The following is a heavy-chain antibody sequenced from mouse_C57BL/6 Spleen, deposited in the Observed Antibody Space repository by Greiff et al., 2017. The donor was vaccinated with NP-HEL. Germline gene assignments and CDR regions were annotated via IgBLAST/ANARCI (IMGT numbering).Heavy chain of an antibody. Sequence: QVQLQQPGAELVKPGASVKMSCKASGYTFTSYWITWVKQRPGQGLEWIGDIYPGSGSTNYNEKFKSKATLTVDTSSSTADKQHSSRTAEDAAVYYGAKDSNVSGFADWGQGTLVTVSA. CDR3: AKDSNVSGFAD. CDR1: GYTFTSYW. V-gene: IGHV1-55*01. J-gene: IGHJ3*01. D-gene: IGHD2-5*01. CDR2: IYPGSGST.